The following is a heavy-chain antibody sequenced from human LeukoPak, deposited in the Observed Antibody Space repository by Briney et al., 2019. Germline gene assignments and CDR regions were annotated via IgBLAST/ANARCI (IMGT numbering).Heavy chain of an antibody. J-gene: IGHJ3*01. D-gene: IGHD1-26*01. CDR3: VKDQSGIYLEFSHV. CDR1: GFTLSDYW. CDR2: IKQDGSEK. Sequence: GGSLRLSCAASGFTLSDYWMSWVRQAPGKWLEWVANIKQDGSEKHYVDSVKGRFTLSRYNAKNTLYLEMNSLRAEDTAVYYCVKDQSGIYLEFSHVSGQGTMVTVSS. V-gene: IGHV3-7*01.